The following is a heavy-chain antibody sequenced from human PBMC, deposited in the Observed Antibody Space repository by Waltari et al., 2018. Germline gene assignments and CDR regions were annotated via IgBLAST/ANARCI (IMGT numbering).Heavy chain of an antibody. CDR1: GFRFSDYD. J-gene: IGHJ5*02. D-gene: IGHD3-10*01. V-gene: IGHV3-21*04. CDR2: IGGTHSNI. Sequence: EERLVESGGGLVKPGGSLRLSCVASGFRFSDYDMNWVRQAPGTGLEWVSAIGGTHSNIFYADSVRGLFTVSRDNAMNSLFLEMKNLRAEDTGLYYCTRDLYGSGGDWFDPWGQGTLVTVSS. CDR3: TRDLYGSGGDWFDP.